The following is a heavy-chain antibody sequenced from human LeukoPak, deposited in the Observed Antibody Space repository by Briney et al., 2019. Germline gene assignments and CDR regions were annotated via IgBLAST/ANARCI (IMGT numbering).Heavy chain of an antibody. V-gene: IGHV1-2*02. D-gene: IGHD4-4*01. CDR2: INPNSGGT. J-gene: IGHJ4*02. CDR1: GYTFTDYY. CDR3: AREYSYYFEF. Sequence: ASVKASCKASGYTFTDYYMHWVRQAPGQGLEWMGWINPNSGGTNYAQRFQGRVTMTRDTPISTAYMELSGLRSDDTAVYYCAREYSYYFEFWGQGTLVTVSS.